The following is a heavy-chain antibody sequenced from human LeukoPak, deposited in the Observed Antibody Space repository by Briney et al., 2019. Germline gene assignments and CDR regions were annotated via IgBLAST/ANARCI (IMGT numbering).Heavy chain of an antibody. CDR3: ARADSSGSSYFDY. D-gene: IGHD6-6*01. CDR2: ISAYNGNT. J-gene: IGHJ4*02. Sequence: ASVKVSCKASGYTFTSYGISWVRQAPGQGLEWMGWISAYNGNTNYAQKFQGRVTMTRDTSTSTVYMELSSLRSEDTAVYYCARADSSGSSYFDYWGQGTLVTVSS. CDR1: GYTFTSYG. V-gene: IGHV1-18*01.